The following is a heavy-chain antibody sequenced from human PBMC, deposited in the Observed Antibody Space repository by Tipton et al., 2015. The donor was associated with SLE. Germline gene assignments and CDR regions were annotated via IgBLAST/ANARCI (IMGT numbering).Heavy chain of an antibody. V-gene: IGHV4-61*02. CDR2: IYTSGST. CDR3: ARHDFRAVTPDS. CDR1: GGSISSGSYY. Sequence: TLSLTCTVSGGSISSGSYYWSWIRQPAGKGLEWIGRIYTSGSTNYNPSLKSRVTISVDTSKNQFSLKLSSVTAADTAVYYCARHDFRAVTPDSWGQGTLVTVSS. D-gene: IGHD3-3*01. J-gene: IGHJ4*02.